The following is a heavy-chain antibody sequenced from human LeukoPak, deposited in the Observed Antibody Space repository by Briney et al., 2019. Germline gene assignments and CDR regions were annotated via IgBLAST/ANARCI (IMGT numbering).Heavy chain of an antibody. V-gene: IGHV3-23*01. CDR3: LPGVVGSTTVVDY. Sequence: PGGSLRLSCAASGFTFSSYGMHWVRQAPGKGLEWVSGISPSGDITYYADSVKGRFTISRDNSKNTAYLQMNSLKTEDTAVYFCLPGVVGSTTVVDYWGQGTLVTVSS. J-gene: IGHJ4*02. CDR2: ISPSGDIT. D-gene: IGHD1-26*01. CDR1: GFTFSSYG.